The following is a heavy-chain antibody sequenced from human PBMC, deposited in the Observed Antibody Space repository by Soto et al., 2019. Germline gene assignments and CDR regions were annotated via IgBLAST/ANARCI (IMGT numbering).Heavy chain of an antibody. CDR3: AKALIAGVGTNWYFDL. D-gene: IGHD1-1*01. V-gene: IGHV3-9*01. Sequence: GGSLRLSCAASGFTFDDYAMHWVRQAPGKGLEWVSGISWNSGSIGYADSVKGRFTISRDNAKNSLYLQMNSLRAEDTSLYYCAKALIAGVGTNWYFDLWGRGTLVTVSS. CDR2: ISWNSGSI. J-gene: IGHJ2*01. CDR1: GFTFDDYA.